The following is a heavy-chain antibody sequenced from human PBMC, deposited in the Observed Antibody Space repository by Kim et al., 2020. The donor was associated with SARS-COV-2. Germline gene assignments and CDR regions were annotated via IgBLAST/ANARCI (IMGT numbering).Heavy chain of an antibody. Sequence: ASVKVSCKASGYTFTGYLMHWLRQAPGQGPEWMGWINPNTGGPNYAQKFQGRVTVTRDTSISTAYMELSRLTSDDTAVYYCARVPPHVVVVPGENYFDYWGQGTLVTVSS. J-gene: IGHJ4*02. V-gene: IGHV1-2*02. CDR2: INPNTGGP. D-gene: IGHD2-2*01. CDR3: ARVPPHVVVVPGENYFDY. CDR1: GYTFTGYL.